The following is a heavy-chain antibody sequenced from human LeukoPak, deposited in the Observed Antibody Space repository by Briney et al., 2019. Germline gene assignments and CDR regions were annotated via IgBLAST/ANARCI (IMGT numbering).Heavy chain of an antibody. D-gene: IGHD6-6*01. CDR3: TRDSIAARSYYFDY. Sequence: GGSLRLSCTASGFTFGDYAMSWVRQAPGKGLEWVGFIRSKAYGGTTEYAASVKGRFTISRDDSKSIAYLQMNSLKTEDTAVYYCTRDSIAARSYYFDYWGQGTLVTVSS. CDR1: GFTFGDYA. CDR2: IRSKAYGGTT. V-gene: IGHV3-49*04. J-gene: IGHJ4*02.